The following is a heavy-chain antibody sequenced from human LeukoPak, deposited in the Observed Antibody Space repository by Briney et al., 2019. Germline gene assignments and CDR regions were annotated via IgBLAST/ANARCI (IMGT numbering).Heavy chain of an antibody. CDR2: MNPNSGNT. Sequence: GASVKVSCKASGYTFTSYDINWVRQATGQGLEWMGWMNPNSGNTGYAQKFQGRVTVTRNTSISTAYMELSSLRSEDTAVYYCATSHSGSYNDAFDIWGQGTMVTVSS. CDR1: GYTFTSYD. J-gene: IGHJ3*02. V-gene: IGHV1-8*01. CDR3: ATSHSGSYNDAFDI. D-gene: IGHD1-26*01.